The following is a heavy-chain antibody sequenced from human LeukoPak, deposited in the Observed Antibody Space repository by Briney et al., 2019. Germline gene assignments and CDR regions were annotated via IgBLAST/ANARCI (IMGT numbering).Heavy chain of an antibody. V-gene: IGHV3-7*01. D-gene: IGHD6-13*01. Sequence: GGSLRLSCAASGFTFSSYWMSWVRQAPGKGLEWVANIKQDESENYYVDSVKGRFTISRDNAKNSLYLQMNSLRAEDTAIYYCARDWITYSTRWYVSAFDYWGQGTLVTVSS. CDR3: ARDWITYSTRWYVSAFDY. CDR1: GFTFSSYW. CDR2: IKQDESEN. J-gene: IGHJ4*02.